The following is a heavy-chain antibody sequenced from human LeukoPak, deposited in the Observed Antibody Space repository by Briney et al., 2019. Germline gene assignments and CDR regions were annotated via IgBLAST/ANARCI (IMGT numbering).Heavy chain of an antibody. Sequence: GGSLRLSCAASGFTVSSYGMHWVRQAPGKGLEWVAVIWYDGSNKYYADSVKGRFTISRGNSKNTLYLQMNSLRAEDTAVYYCAKDFTDREFLMDIWGQGTMVTVSS. CDR1: GFTVSSYG. J-gene: IGHJ3*02. D-gene: IGHD5-24*01. CDR3: AKDFTDREFLMDI. CDR2: IWYDGSNK. V-gene: IGHV3-33*06.